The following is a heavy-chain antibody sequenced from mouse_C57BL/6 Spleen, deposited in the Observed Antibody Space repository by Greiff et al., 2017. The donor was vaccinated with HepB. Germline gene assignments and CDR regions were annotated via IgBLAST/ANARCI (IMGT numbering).Heavy chain of an antibody. CDR3: TRGRITTVVATDYAMDY. CDR1: GFTFSSYA. Sequence: EVMLVESGEGLVKPGGSLKLSCAASGFTFSSYAMSWVRQTPEKRLEWVAYISSGGDYIYYADTVKGRFTISRDNARNTLYLQMSSLKSEDTAMYYCTRGRITTVVATDYAMDYWGQGTSVTVSS. V-gene: IGHV5-9-1*02. CDR2: ISSGGDYI. D-gene: IGHD1-1*01. J-gene: IGHJ4*01.